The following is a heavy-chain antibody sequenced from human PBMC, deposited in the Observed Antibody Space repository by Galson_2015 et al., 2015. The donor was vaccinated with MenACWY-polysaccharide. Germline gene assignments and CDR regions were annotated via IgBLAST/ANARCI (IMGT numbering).Heavy chain of an antibody. CDR3: ARGYSHGANSFDS. D-gene: IGHD5-18*01. V-gene: IGHV4-39*01. CDR1: GGSISSNFYC. Sequence: SETLSLTCTVSGGSISSNFYCWGWIRQPPLKGLEWVGSACYSGTTYYNPSLKSRITMSVDTSKNQLSLMLNSVTAADTAVYYCARGYSHGANSFDSWGQGTLVTVSS. CDR2: ACYSGTT. J-gene: IGHJ5*01.